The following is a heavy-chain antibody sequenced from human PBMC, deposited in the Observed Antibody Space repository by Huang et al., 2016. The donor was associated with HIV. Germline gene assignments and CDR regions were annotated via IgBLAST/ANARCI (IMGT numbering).Heavy chain of an antibody. V-gene: IGHV4-59*11. D-gene: IGHD3-3*01. CDR1: GGSISTHY. CDR3: ARDHHDFWRGYRRMYFFDH. CDR2: IDYSGSN. Sequence: QVQLQESGPGLVKPSETLSLTCTVSGGSISTHYWSWIRQPPGKGLEWIGSIDYSGSNTYSPSLKSRVTILLDTSNNQFSLRVNSVTAADTAMYYCARDHHDFWRGYRRMYFFDHWGQGTLVTVSS. J-gene: IGHJ4*02.